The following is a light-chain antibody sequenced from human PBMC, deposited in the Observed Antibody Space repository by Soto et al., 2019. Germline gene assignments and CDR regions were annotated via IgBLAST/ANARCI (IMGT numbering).Light chain of an antibody. V-gene: IGLV2-14*03. CDR2: DVS. CDR1: SRDIGGYNY. J-gene: IGLJ2*01. Sequence: QSALTQPASVSGSPGQSITISCTGTSRDIGGYNYVSWYQQHPGKAPKLMIYDVSARPSGVSNRFSGSKSGNTASLTISGLQAEDEADYYCASYASSNTVLFGGGTKLTVL. CDR3: ASYASSNTVL.